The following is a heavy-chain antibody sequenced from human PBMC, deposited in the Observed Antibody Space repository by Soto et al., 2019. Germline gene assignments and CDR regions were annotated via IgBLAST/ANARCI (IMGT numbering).Heavy chain of an antibody. V-gene: IGHV3-7*01. D-gene: IGHD2-2*01. CDR3: ARDDGWNNVVVPPATQNHYFDY. J-gene: IGHJ4*02. CDR2: IKFDGSEK. Sequence: EVQLVESGGGLVQPGGSLRLSCAASGFTFSGYWMSWVRQAPGKGLEWVANIKFDGSEKYYVDSLKGRFIISRDNTKNTLSLQMNSMRVEDTADYYCARDDGWNNVVVPPATQNHYFDYWGPGTWVTVSS. CDR1: GFTFSGYW.